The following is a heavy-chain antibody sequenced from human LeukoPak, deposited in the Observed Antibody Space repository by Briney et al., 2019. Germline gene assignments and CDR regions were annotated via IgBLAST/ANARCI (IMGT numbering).Heavy chain of an antibody. CDR3: AKVGGMYYDILTGPFDY. V-gene: IGHV3-33*06. D-gene: IGHD3-9*01. J-gene: IGHJ4*02. Sequence: GGSLRLSCAASGFTFSSYGMHWVRQAPGKGLEWVAVIWYDGSNKYYADSVKGRFTISRDNSKNTLYLQMNSLRAEETAVYYCAKVGGMYYDILTGPFDYWGQGTLVTVSS. CDR1: GFTFSSYG. CDR2: IWYDGSNK.